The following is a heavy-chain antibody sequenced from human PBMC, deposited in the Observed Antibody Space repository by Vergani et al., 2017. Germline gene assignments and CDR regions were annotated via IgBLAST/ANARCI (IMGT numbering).Heavy chain of an antibody. CDR3: ARESAVAGNGVLSDY. CDR1: GFSIDNGYY. Sequence: QVQLQESGPGLVKPSETLSLTCAVSGFSIDNGYYWDWIRQPPGKGLEWIGYIYYSGSTYYNPSLKSRVTISVDTSKNQFSLKLSSVTAADTAVYYCARESAVAGNGVLSDYWGQGTLVTVSS. CDR2: IYYSGST. D-gene: IGHD6-19*01. J-gene: IGHJ4*02. V-gene: IGHV4-30-4*08.